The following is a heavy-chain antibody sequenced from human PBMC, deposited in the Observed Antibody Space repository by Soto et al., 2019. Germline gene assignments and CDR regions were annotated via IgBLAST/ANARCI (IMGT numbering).Heavy chain of an antibody. CDR2: ISTYKGNT. Sequence: QVQLVQSGPEVKKPGASVKVSCKTSGYTFTSYGISWVRQAPGQGLEWMGWISTYKGNTNDAQKFQGRVTMTTDTSTSTAYMELRSVRSDDTAVYYCATRSPAFDYWGQGTLVTVSS. CDR1: GYTFTSYG. CDR3: ATRSPAFDY. V-gene: IGHV1-18*01. J-gene: IGHJ4*02.